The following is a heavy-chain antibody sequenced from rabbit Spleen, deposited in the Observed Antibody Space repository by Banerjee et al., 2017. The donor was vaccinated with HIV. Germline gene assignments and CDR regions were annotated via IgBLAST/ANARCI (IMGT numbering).Heavy chain of an antibody. CDR1: GVSFSYSSY. V-gene: IGHV1S40*01. D-gene: IGHD2-1*01. Sequence: QSLEESGGDLVKPGASLTLTCTASGVSFSYSSYMCWVRQAPGKGLEWIACIDVGSSGFTYFATWAKGRFTVSKTSSTTVTLQMTRLTVADTATYFCARDLPTVIGWNLNLWGPGTLVTVS. CDR2: IDVGSSGFT. CDR3: ARDLPTVIGWNLNL. J-gene: IGHJ4*01.